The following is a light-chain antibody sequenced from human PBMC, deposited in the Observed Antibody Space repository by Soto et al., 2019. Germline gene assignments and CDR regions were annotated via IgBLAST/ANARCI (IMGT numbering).Light chain of an antibody. CDR3: QQYGSSPRT. V-gene: IGKV3-20*01. CDR2: GAS. CDR1: QNVSSSY. J-gene: IGKJ1*01. Sequence: VLTQSPATLPLSPGARATLSCRASQNVSSSYLAWYQQKPGQAPRLLIYGASSRDTGIPDRFSGSGSGTDFTLTISRLEPDDFAVYYCQQYGSSPRTFGQGTKVDIK.